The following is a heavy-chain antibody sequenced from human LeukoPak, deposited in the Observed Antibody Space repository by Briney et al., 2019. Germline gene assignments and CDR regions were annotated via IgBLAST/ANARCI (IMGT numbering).Heavy chain of an antibody. J-gene: IGHJ6*04. CDR1: GYTFTSYG. CDR3: ARGEVGITIFGEVIYRGLDV. V-gene: IGHV1-2*02. Sequence: VASVKVSCKASGYTFTSYGISWVRQAPGQGLEWMGWINPNRGGTKSAQKFQGRVSMTRDTSISTAYMELSRLRSDDTGVYYCARGEVGITIFGEVIYRGLDVWGKGTTVTVSS. CDR2: INPNRGGT. D-gene: IGHD3-3*01.